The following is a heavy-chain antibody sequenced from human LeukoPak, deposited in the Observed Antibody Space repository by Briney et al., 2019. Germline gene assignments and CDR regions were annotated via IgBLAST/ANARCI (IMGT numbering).Heavy chain of an antibody. CDR2: ITPSGST. J-gene: IGHJ4*02. V-gene: IGHV4-34*01. CDR3: ASSFYYDSRDY. CDR1: GGSFSGYF. D-gene: IGHD3-22*01. Sequence: SETLSLTCVVYGGSFSGYFWSWIRRPPGKGVEWSGEITPSGSTNYNPSLKSRVSISIDTSKKKLSLRWTSVTAADSAVYYCASSFYYDSRDYWGQGTLVTVSS.